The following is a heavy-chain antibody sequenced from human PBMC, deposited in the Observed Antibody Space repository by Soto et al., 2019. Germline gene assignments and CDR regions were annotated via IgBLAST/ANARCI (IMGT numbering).Heavy chain of an antibody. CDR3: ARDLCSVFSGYDLLYYYYYGMDV. V-gene: IGHV1-18*01. J-gene: IGHJ6*04. CDR1: GYTYTSNC. CDR2: ISAYNGNT. D-gene: IGHD5-12*01. Sequence: GASVKASCKDSGYTYTSNCRSWVQQAPGQGLEWMGWISAYNGNTNYAQKLQGRVTMTTDTSTSTAYMELRSLRSDDTAVYYCARDLCSVFSGYDLLYYYYYGMDVWGKGTTVTVSS.